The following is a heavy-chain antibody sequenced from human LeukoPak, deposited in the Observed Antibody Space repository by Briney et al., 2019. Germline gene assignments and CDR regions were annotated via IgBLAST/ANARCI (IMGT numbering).Heavy chain of an antibody. CDR2: IYYSGIT. V-gene: IGHV4-59*01. J-gene: IGHJ4*02. CDR1: GGSISSYY. D-gene: IGHD5-24*01. CDR3: ARGDNYGPFDY. Sequence: SETLSLTCTVSGGSISSYYWYWIRQPPGKGLECIGYIYYSGITNYNPSLKSRVTTSVDTSKNQFSLKLSSVTAADTALYYCARGDNYGPFDYWGQGTLVTVSS.